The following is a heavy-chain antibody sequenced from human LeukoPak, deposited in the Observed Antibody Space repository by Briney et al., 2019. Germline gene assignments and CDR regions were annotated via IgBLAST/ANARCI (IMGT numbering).Heavy chain of an antibody. V-gene: IGHV3-21*01. D-gene: IGHD3-10*01. CDR2: IMSSSSYI. Sequence: GGSLTLSCAVSGFTFSSYSMNWVRQAPGKGLEWVSSIMSSSSYIYYAHSVKGRFTISRDNAKNSLYLQMNSLRAEHPAVYYCARSGFDYWGQGTLVTVSS. CDR1: GFTFSSYS. J-gene: IGHJ4*02. CDR3: ARSGFDY.